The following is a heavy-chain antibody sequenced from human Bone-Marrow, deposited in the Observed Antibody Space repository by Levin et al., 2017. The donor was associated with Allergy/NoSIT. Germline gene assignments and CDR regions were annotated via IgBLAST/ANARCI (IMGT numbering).Heavy chain of an antibody. CDR1: GFTFSSYW. J-gene: IGHJ4*02. V-gene: IGHV3-7*01. CDR3: ARTVGGGPRGYCSGGSCDSLDY. Sequence: GGSLRLSCAASGFTFSSYWMSWVRQAPGKGLEWVANIKQDGSEKYYVDSVKGRFTISRDNAKNSLYLQMNSLRAEDTAVYYCARTVGGGPRGYCSGGSCDSLDYWGQGTLVTVSS. CDR2: IKQDGSEK. D-gene: IGHD2-15*01.